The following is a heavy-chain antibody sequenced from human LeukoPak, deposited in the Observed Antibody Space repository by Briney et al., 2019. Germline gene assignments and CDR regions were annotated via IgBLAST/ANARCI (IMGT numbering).Heavy chain of an antibody. D-gene: IGHD2-15*01. CDR3: AKDRGYCSGGSCYSHYFDY. CDR1: GFTFSSYG. CDR2: ISYDGSNK. Sequence: SGGSLRLSCAASGFTFSSYGMHWVRQAPGKGLEWVAVISYDGSNKYYADSVKGRFTISRDNSKNTLYLQMNSLRAEDTAVYYCAKDRGYCSGGSCYSHYFDYWGQGTLVTVSS. J-gene: IGHJ4*02. V-gene: IGHV3-30*18.